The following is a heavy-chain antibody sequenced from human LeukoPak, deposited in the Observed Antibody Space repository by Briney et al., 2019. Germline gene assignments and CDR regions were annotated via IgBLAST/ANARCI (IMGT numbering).Heavy chain of an antibody. CDR3: ARSSSGYSEYYFDY. D-gene: IGHD3-22*01. J-gene: IGHJ4*02. CDR1: GFTFSSYW. V-gene: IGHV3-74*01. CDR2: INSDGSST. Sequence: PGGSLRLSCAASGFTFSSYWMHWVRQAPGKGLVWVSRINSDGSSTSYADSVKCRFTISRDNAKNTLYLQMNSLRAEDTAVYYCARSSSGYSEYYFDYWGQGTLVTVSS.